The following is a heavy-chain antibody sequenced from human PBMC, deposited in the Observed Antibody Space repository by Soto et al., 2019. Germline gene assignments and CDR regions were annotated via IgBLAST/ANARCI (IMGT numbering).Heavy chain of an antibody. Sequence: GGSLRLSCAASGFTFSSYWMTWVRQAPGKWPEWVANIKEDGSERYYVDSLKGRFTISRDNAKNSLYLQMNSLRAEDTAVYYCARGWYYFDYWGQGXLVTVYS. CDR3: ARGWYYFDY. V-gene: IGHV3-7*01. CDR2: IKEDGSER. CDR1: GFTFSSYW. J-gene: IGHJ4*02. D-gene: IGHD6-13*01.